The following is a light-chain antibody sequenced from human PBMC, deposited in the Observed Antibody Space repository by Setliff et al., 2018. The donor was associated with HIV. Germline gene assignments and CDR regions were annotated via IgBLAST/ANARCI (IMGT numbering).Light chain of an antibody. CDR3: CSYAGTYTWV. Sequence: QSALTQPRSVSGSPGQSVTISCTGTSNDVGGYNFVSWYQQHPDKAPKVIIYDVTKRPSGVPDRFSGSKSDNTASLTISGLQAEDEADYYCCSYAGTYTWVFGGGTKVTVL. V-gene: IGLV2-11*01. CDR2: DVT. CDR1: SNDVGGYNF. J-gene: IGLJ3*02.